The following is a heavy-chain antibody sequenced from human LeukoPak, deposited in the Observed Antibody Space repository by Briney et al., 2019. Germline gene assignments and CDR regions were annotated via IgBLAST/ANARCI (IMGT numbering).Heavy chain of an antibody. CDR3: AKAYEDTTYFDS. CDR2: ISGGGDTT. CDR1: GFTFISYA. Sequence: GGSLRLSCAASGFTFISYAMSWVRQAPGKGLEWVSAISGGGDTTYSADSVRGRFTISRDNSKNTLFLQMNSLRAEDTAVYYCAKAYEDTTYFDSWGQGTLVTVSS. D-gene: IGHD2-15*01. J-gene: IGHJ4*02. V-gene: IGHV3-23*01.